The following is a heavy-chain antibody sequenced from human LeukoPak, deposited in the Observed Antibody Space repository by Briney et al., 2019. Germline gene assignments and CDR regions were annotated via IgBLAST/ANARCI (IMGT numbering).Heavy chain of an antibody. CDR2: TYTSGST. CDR1: GGSMRTYH. D-gene: IGHD2-2*02. CDR3: ARHPIRGAFDI. J-gene: IGHJ3*02. Sequence: SETLSLTCSVSGGSMRTYHWSWMRQPPGEGLEWIGHTYTSGSTNYNPPLKSRVTISVDTSKNQFSLELSSVTAADTAVYYCARHPIRGAFDIWGQGTMVTVSS. V-gene: IGHV4-4*09.